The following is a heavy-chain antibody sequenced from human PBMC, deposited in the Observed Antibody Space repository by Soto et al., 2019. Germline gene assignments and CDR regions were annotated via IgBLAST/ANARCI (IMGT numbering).Heavy chain of an antibody. CDR1: GFTFSSYW. CDR2: INSDGSST. V-gene: IGHV3-74*01. Sequence: GGSLRLSCAASGFTFSSYWMHWVRQAPGKGLVWVSRINSDGSSTSYADSVKGRFTISRDNAKNTLYLQMNSRRAEDTAVYYCAREGIAVAGTRYYYYGMDVWGQGTTVTVSS. J-gene: IGHJ6*02. CDR3: AREGIAVAGTRYYYYGMDV. D-gene: IGHD6-19*01.